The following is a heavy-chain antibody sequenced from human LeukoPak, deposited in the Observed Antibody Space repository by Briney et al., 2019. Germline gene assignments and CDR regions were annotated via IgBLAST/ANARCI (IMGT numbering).Heavy chain of an antibody. J-gene: IGHJ4*02. D-gene: IGHD3-22*01. CDR3: ARGGVDDSSGYSVDY. CDR1: GYTFTSYG. Sequence: ASVKVSCKASGYTFTSYGISWVRQAPGQGLEWMGWISAHNGNTYHAQKFQGRVTMTRNTSISTAYMELSSLRSEDTAVYYCARGGVDDSSGYSVDYWGQGTLVTVSS. V-gene: IGHV1-18*01. CDR2: ISAHNGNT.